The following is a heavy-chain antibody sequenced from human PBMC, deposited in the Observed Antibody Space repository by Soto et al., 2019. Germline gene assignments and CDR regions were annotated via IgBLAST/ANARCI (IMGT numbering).Heavy chain of an antibody. CDR1: GYTFTSYA. V-gene: IGHV1-3*01. CDR3: ASHTWYSSGWYSSYYFDY. D-gene: IGHD6-19*01. CDR2: INAGNGNT. Sequence: ASVKVSCKASGYTFTSYARHWVRQAPGQRLEWMGWINAGNGNTKYSQKFQGRVTITRDTSASTAYMELSSLRSEDTAVYYCASHTWYSSGWYSSYYFDYWGQGTLVTVSS. J-gene: IGHJ4*02.